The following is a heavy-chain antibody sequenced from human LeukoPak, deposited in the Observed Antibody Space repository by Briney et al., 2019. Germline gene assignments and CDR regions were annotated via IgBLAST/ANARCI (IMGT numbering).Heavy chain of an antibody. CDR3: ATYSDFWSGYSRYYYMDV. Sequence: ASVKVSCKVSGYTLTELSMHWVRQAPGKGLEGMGGFDPEDGETIHAQKFQGRVTMTEDTSTDTAYMELSSLRSEDTAVYYCATYSDFWSGYSRYYYMDVWGKGTTVTVSS. CDR1: GYTLTELS. D-gene: IGHD3/OR15-3a*01. V-gene: IGHV1-24*01. CDR2: FDPEDGET. J-gene: IGHJ6*03.